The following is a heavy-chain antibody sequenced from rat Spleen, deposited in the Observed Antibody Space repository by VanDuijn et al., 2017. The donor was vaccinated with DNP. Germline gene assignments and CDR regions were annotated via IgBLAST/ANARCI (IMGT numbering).Heavy chain of an antibody. CDR1: DYSLTSNY. CDR2: INSAGST. Sequence: EVQLQESGPGLVKPSQSLSLACSVTDYSLTSNYWGWIRKFPGNKMEWKGYINSAGSTNYNPSLKSRISITRDTSKNQFFLQVNSVTTEDTATYYCARLGTQGFTYWGQGTLVTVSS. V-gene: IGHV3-3*01. CDR3: ARLGTQGFTY. D-gene: IGHD1-5*01. J-gene: IGHJ3*01.